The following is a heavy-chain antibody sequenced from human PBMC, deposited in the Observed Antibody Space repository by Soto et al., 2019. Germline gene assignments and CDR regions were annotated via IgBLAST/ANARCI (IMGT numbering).Heavy chain of an antibody. CDR1: GITFSSYV. CDR2: ISGSGAST. J-gene: IGHJ4*02. CDR3: AKEAGGGAAMVTSYFDY. D-gene: IGHD5-18*01. Sequence: EVQLLESGGGLVQPGGSLRLSCAASGITFSSYVLSWVRQAPGMGLEWVSSISGSGASTYYADSVKGRFTISRDTSKSSLYLHLNRLSADDTAIYYCAKEAGGGAAMVTSYFDYWGQGTLVSASS. V-gene: IGHV3-23*01.